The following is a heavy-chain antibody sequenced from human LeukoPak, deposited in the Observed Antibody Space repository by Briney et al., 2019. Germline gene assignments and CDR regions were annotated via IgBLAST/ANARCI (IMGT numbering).Heavy chain of an antibody. CDR2: ISSSSSYI. J-gene: IGHJ4*02. CDR3: ARGPGIAVAGSGY. Sequence: GGSLRLSCAASGFTFSSYSMNRVRQAPGKGLEWVSSISSSSSYIYYADSVKGRFTISRDNAKNSLYLQMNSLRAEDTAVYYCARGPGIAVAGSGYWGQGTLVTVSS. CDR1: GFTFSSYS. D-gene: IGHD6-19*01. V-gene: IGHV3-21*01.